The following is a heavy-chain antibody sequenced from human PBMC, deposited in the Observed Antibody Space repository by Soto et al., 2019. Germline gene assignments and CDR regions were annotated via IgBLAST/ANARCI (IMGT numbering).Heavy chain of an antibody. V-gene: IGHV5-10-1*01. Sequence: GESLKISFKGSGYSFTSYWISWVRQMPGKGLEWMGRIDPSDSYTNYSPSFQGHVTISADKSISTAYLQWSSLKASDTAMYYCARHLTADIVVVPAATYGMDVWGQGTTVTVSS. CDR3: ARHLTADIVVVPAATYGMDV. CDR2: IDPSDSYT. CDR1: GYSFTSYW. J-gene: IGHJ6*02. D-gene: IGHD2-2*01.